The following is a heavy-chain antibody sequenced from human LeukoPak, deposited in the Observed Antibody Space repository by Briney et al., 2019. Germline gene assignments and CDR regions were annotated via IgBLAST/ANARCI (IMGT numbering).Heavy chain of an antibody. Sequence: SETLSLTCAVYGGSFSGYYWSWIRQPPGKGLEWIGEINHSGSTNYNPSLKSRVTISVDTSKNQFSLKLSSVTAADTAVYYCARTSYGTGWFDPWGQGTLVTVSS. CDR1: GGSFSGYY. CDR3: ARTSYGTGWFDP. J-gene: IGHJ5*02. V-gene: IGHV4-34*01. CDR2: INHSGST. D-gene: IGHD5-18*01.